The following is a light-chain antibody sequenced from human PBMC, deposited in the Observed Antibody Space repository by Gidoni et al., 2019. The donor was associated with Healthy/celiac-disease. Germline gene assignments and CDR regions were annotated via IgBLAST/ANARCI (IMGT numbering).Light chain of an antibody. CDR3: QPFNSYPLT. Sequence: IQLTQSPSSLSASVGDRVTITCRASQGISSALAWYQQQPGKAPKLLIYDASSFESGVPSRFSGSGSGTDFTLTISSLQPEDFATYYCQPFNSYPLTFGGGTKVEIK. V-gene: IGKV1-13*02. J-gene: IGKJ4*01. CDR1: QGISSA. CDR2: DAS.